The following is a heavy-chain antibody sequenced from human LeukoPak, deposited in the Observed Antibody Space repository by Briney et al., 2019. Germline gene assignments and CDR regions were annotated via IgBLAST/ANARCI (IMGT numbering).Heavy chain of an antibody. CDR3: ARVPIRRHYESTGYYYEDP. D-gene: IGHD3-22*01. V-gene: IGHV1-2*02. J-gene: IGHJ5*02. CDR2: INPNSGGA. CDR1: GYTFTGYY. Sequence: ASVKVSCKASGYTFTGYYMHWVRQAPGQGLEWMGWINPNSGGANYAQKFQGRVTMTRDTSISTAYMELSRLRSDDTAVYYCARVPIRRHYESTGYYYEDPWGQGTLVTVS.